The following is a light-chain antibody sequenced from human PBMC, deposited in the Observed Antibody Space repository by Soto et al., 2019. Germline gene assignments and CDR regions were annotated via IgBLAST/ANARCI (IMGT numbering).Light chain of an antibody. CDR1: QSVGSN. Sequence: EIVMTQSPATLSVSPGERATLSCRASQSVGSNLAWYQQKPGQAPRLLIYGASTRATDIPARFSGSGSGTEFTLTISSLQSEDFAIYFCQQYNNWPPDRTFGQGTKVEIK. V-gene: IGKV3-15*01. CDR3: QQYNNWPPDRT. CDR2: GAS. J-gene: IGKJ1*01.